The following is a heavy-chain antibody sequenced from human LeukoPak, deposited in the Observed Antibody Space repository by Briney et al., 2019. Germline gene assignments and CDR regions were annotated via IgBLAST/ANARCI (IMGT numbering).Heavy chain of an antibody. CDR2: ISAYNGNT. V-gene: IGHV1-18*04. Sequence: ASVKVSCKASGYTFTSYGISWVRQAPGRGLEWMGWISAYNGNTNYAQKLQGRVTMTTDTPTSTAYMELRSLRSDDTAVYYCARLPHGVVVPAAMTLDHDYWGQGTLVTVSS. J-gene: IGHJ4*02. CDR3: ARLPHGVVVPAAMTLDHDY. D-gene: IGHD2-2*01. CDR1: GYTFTSYG.